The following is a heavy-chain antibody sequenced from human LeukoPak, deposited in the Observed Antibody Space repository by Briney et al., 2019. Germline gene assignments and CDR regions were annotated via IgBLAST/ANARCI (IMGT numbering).Heavy chain of an antibody. Sequence: ASVKVSCKASGYTFTSYYMHWVRQAPGQGLEWMGIINPSGGSTSYAQKFQGRVTMTRDTSTSTVYMELSSLRSVDTAVYYCATLTGPYSGSYYGSFDYWGQGTLVTVSS. CDR3: ATLTGPYSGSYYGSFDY. D-gene: IGHD1-26*01. CDR1: GYTFTSYY. CDR2: INPSGGST. V-gene: IGHV1-46*01. J-gene: IGHJ4*02.